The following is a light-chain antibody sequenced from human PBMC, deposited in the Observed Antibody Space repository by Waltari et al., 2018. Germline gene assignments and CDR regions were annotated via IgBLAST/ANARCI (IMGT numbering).Light chain of an antibody. Sequence: QSALTQPPSASGSPGQSVTMSCPATSTDVGVYTYCSWYQQHPGKAPKLLISEVRVRPSGVPARFSGSKSGNTASLTVSGLQPEDEADYYCASFAGSNTLFGGGTKLTVL. J-gene: IGLJ2*01. CDR1: STDVGVYTY. V-gene: IGLV2-8*01. CDR3: ASFAGSNTL. CDR2: EVR.